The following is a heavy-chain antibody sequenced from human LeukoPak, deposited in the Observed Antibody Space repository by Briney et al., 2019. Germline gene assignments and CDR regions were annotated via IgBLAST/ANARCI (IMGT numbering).Heavy chain of an antibody. CDR1: GGSISSSSYY. CDR2: IYYSGST. J-gene: IGHJ6*03. D-gene: IGHD6-19*01. CDR3: ARHIDSSGWYDCYYYMDV. Sequence: PSETLSLTCTVSGGSISSSSYYWGWIRQPPGKGLEWIGSIYYSGSTYYNPSLKSRVTISVDTSKNQFSLKLSSVTAADTAVYYCARHIDSSGWYDCYYYMDVWGKGTTVTISS. V-gene: IGHV4-39*01.